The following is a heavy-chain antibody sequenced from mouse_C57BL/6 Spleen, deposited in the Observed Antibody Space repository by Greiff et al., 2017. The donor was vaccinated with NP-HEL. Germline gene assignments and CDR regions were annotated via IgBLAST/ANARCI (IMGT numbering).Heavy chain of an antibody. CDR1: GYAFTNYL. Sequence: QVQLQQSGAELVRPGTSVKVSCKASGYAFTNYLIEWVKQRPGQGLEWIGVINPGSGGTNYNEKFKGKATLTADKSSSTAYMQLSSLTSEDSAVYFCARWADYYGSSLYFDYWGQGTTLTVSS. D-gene: IGHD1-1*01. J-gene: IGHJ2*01. CDR3: ARWADYYGSSLYFDY. V-gene: IGHV1-54*01. CDR2: INPGSGGT.